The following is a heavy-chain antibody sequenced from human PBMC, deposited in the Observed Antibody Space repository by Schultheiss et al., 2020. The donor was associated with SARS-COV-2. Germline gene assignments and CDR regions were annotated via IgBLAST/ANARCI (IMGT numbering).Heavy chain of an antibody. CDR2: INSDGSSA. D-gene: IGHD2-2*01. CDR1: GFTFSSYW. V-gene: IGHV3-74*01. Sequence: GESLKISCSASGFTFSSYWMHWVRQVPGGGLVCISRINSDGSSATYADSVKGRFTISRDNAKNTLYLQMNSLSAEDTGVYYCAREDIVVVPAAVPGYMDVWGKGTTVTVSS. CDR3: AREDIVVVPAAVPGYMDV. J-gene: IGHJ6*03.